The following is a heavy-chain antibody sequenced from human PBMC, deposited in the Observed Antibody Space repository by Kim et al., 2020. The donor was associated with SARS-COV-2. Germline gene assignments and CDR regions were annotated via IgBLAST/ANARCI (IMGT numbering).Heavy chain of an antibody. J-gene: IGHJ6*02. D-gene: IGHD3-10*01. CDR1: GFTFSSYA. Sequence: GGSLRLSCAASGFTFSSYAMSWVRQAPGKGLEWVSAISGSGGSTYYADSVKGRFTISRDNSKNTLYLQMNSLRAEDTAVYYCAKAGSPPGAYYYYGMDVWGQGTTVTVSS. CDR3: AKAGSPPGAYYYYGMDV. CDR2: ISGSGGST. V-gene: IGHV3-23*01.